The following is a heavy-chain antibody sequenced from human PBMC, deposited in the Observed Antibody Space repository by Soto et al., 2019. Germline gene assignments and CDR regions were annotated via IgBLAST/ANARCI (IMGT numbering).Heavy chain of an antibody. CDR1: GGSISKSNYY. CDR3: ARHSGSGYDC. J-gene: IGHJ4*02. CDR2: SFYGGNS. V-gene: IGHV4-39*01. D-gene: IGHD6-19*01. Sequence: QVQLQESGPGLVKPSETLSLTCTVSGGSISKSNYYWAWIRRPPGRGLEWIGDSFYGGNSYYNPSLKSRVTISVDTSKNQFSLNLNSVTAADTSVYYCARHSGSGYDCWGQGTLVTVSS.